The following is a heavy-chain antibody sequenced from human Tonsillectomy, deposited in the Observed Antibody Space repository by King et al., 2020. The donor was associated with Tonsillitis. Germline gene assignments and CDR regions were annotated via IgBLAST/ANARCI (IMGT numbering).Heavy chain of an antibody. CDR3: ARDRAIFGVVITRAYNWFDP. D-gene: IGHD3-3*01. V-gene: IGHV3-30-3*01. Sequence: VQLVESGGGVVQPGRSLRLSCAASGFTFSSYAMHWVRQAPGKGLEWVAVISYDGSNKYYADSVKGRFTISRDNSKNTLYLQMNSLRAEDPAVYSCARDRAIFGVVITRAYNWFDPWGQGTLVTVSS. J-gene: IGHJ5*02. CDR2: ISYDGSNK. CDR1: GFTFSSYA.